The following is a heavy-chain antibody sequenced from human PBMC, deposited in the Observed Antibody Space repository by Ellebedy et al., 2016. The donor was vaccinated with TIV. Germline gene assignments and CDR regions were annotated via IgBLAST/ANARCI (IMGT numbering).Heavy chain of an antibody. Sequence: GESLKISXAASGFTFSGSVMHWVRQDPGKGLDWVAGISVDGRAVHYPDSVKGRFTISRDNAQNTVYLQMNSLRLEDTAVYYCVRGWYSSGHCDVFAMWGQGTIVTISS. CDR2: ISVDGRAV. CDR3: VRGWYSSGHCDVFAM. V-gene: IGHV3-30*03. CDR1: GFTFSGSV. J-gene: IGHJ3*02. D-gene: IGHD6-19*01.